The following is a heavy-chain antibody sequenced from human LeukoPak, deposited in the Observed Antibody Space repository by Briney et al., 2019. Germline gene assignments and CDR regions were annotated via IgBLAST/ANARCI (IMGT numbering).Heavy chain of an antibody. D-gene: IGHD2-2*01. CDR3: ARLFARSTPFDY. CDR2: IYYTGST. J-gene: IGHJ4*02. V-gene: IGHV4-39*01. Sequence: SETLSLTCAVSGASISGSGYYLGWIRQPPGKGLEWIGNIYYTGSTYYNASLQSRVTISIDMSKNQFSLRLSSVTAADTAVYYCARLFARSTPFDYWGQGTLVTVSS. CDR1: GASISGSGYY.